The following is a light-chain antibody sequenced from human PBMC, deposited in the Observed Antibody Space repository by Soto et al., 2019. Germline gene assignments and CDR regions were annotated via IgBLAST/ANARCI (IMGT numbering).Light chain of an antibody. CDR2: DAS. Sequence: EIVLTQSPATLSLSPGERATLSCRASHSISNYLAWYQQKPGQAPRLLIYDASTRATGIPARFSGSGSGTDFTLTISSLEPEDFAVYYCQRRSDWITVGQGTRLEIK. V-gene: IGKV3-11*01. CDR1: HSISNY. CDR3: QRRSDWIT. J-gene: IGKJ5*01.